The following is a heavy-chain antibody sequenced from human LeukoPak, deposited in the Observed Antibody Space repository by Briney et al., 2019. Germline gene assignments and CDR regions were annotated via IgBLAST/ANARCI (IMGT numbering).Heavy chain of an antibody. CDR3: AEVGGLVPAARNPIDY. V-gene: IGHV3-23*01. Sequence: GGSLRLSCAASGFTFSNAWMSWVRQAPGKGLEWVSAISGSGGSTYYADSVKGRFTISRDNSKKTLFLQMNSLRREDDTAYYCAEVGGLVPAARNPIDYWGQRTLVTVSS. CDR1: GFTFSNAW. J-gene: IGHJ4*02. CDR2: ISGSGGST. D-gene: IGHD2-2*01.